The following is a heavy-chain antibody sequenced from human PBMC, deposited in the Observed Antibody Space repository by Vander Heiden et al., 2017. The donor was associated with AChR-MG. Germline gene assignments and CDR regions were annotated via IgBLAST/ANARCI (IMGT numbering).Heavy chain of an antibody. J-gene: IGHJ4*02. Sequence: EVQLLESGGGLVQPGGSLRLSCAASGFTFSSYAMTWVRQAPGKGLEWVSTISSSGTTTYYTDAVKGRFAISRDNSKNTLYLQVSSLRAEDTAVYYCAKDGEGAAFFTLHYWGQGTLVTVSS. CDR3: AKDGEGAAFFTLHY. V-gene: IGHV3-23*01. D-gene: IGHD1-26*01. CDR2: ISSSGTTT. CDR1: GFTFSSYA.